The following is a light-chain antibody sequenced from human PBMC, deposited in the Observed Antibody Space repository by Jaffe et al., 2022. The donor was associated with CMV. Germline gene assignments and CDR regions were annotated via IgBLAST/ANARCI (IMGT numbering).Light chain of an antibody. CDR2: NNS. Sequence: QSVLTQPPSASETPGQSVTISCSGSIPNIGSNTVNWYQQVPGTAPKLLIYNNSQRPSGVPDRFSASKSDTSAFLAISGLQSDDEAAYYCATWDDSLNVVVFGGGTKLTVL. J-gene: IGLJ2*01. V-gene: IGLV1-44*01. CDR3: ATWDDSLNVVV. CDR1: IPNIGSNT.